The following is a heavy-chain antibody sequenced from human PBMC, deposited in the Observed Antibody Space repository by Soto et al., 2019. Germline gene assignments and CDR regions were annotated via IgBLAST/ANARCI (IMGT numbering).Heavy chain of an antibody. CDR3: AKLKDGNWFDP. D-gene: IGHD1-7*01. J-gene: IGHJ5*02. Sequence: TLSLTCAVSGFSMSRSSWWGWIRQPPGKGLEWIGYMSSSGLTYYNPSLESRVTTSLDTSRNQFSLSLSSVTAVDTAIYFCAKLKDGNWFDPWGQGTLVTVSS. V-gene: IGHV4-28*01. CDR2: MSSSGLT. CDR1: GFSMSRSSW.